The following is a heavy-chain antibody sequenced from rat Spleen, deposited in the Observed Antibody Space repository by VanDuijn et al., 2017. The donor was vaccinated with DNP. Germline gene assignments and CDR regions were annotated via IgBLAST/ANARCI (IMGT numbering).Heavy chain of an antibody. CDR3: VTHKRYTTDSDWFAY. Sequence: EVQLVESGGGLVQPGRSLKLSCAVSGFIFSNYGMHWIRQAPTQGLEWVGSISPSGGDTYYRDSVKGRFTISRDNAESTLYLRMDSLRSEDTATYYCVTHKRYTTDSDWFAYWGQGTLVTVSS. V-gene: IGHV5-19*01. CDR2: ISPSGGDT. J-gene: IGHJ3*01. CDR1: GFIFSNYG. D-gene: IGHD1-6*01.